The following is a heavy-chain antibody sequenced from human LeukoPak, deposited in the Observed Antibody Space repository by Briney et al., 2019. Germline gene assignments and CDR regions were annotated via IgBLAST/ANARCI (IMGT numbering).Heavy chain of an antibody. V-gene: IGHV4-59*01. CDR3: TGGDYYDSSGYQPIDY. Sequence: PSETLSLTCTVSGGSISSYYWSWIRQPPGKGLEWNGYIYYSGSTNYNPSLKSRVTISVDTSKNQFSLKLSSVTAADTAVYYCTGGDYYDSSGYQPIDYWGQGTLVTVSS. J-gene: IGHJ4*02. CDR1: GGSISSYY. CDR2: IYYSGST. D-gene: IGHD3-22*01.